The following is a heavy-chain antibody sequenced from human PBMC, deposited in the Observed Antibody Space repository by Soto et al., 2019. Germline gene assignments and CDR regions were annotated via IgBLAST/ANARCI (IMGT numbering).Heavy chain of an antibody. J-gene: IGHJ4*02. V-gene: IGHV3-7*01. Sequence: GGSLRLSCAGFGFTFSGYWMSWVRQAPGKGLEWVANIKEDGSEKYYVDSVEGRFTISRDNAKNSLYLQMNSLRAEDTGVYYCAKHDYVWGSYRTFDYWGQGTLVTVSS. CDR3: AKHDYVWGSYRTFDY. CDR1: GFTFSGYW. CDR2: IKEDGSEK. D-gene: IGHD3-16*02.